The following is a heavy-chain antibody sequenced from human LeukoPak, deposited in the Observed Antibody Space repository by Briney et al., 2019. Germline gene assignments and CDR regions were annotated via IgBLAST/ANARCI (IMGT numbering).Heavy chain of an antibody. V-gene: IGHV4-34*01. J-gene: IGHJ4*02. CDR1: GGSFSGYY. Sequence: SETLSLTCAVDGGSFSGYYWSWIRQPPGRGLEWIGEINHSGSTNYNPSLKSRVTISVDTSKHQFSLKLSSVTAADTAVYYCARAKGYSSSWYSYWGQGTLVTVSS. D-gene: IGHD6-13*01. CDR2: INHSGST. CDR3: ARAKGYSSSWYSY.